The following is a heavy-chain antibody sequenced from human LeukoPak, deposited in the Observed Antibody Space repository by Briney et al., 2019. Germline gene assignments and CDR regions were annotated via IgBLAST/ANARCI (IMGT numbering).Heavy chain of an antibody. D-gene: IGHD6-6*01. CDR1: GGSISSGSYY. CDR2: IYTSGST. CDR3: ARDSSLSFFDY. J-gene: IGHJ4*02. Sequence: PSETLSLTCTVSGGSISSGSYYWSWIRQPAGKGLEWIGRIYTSGSTNYNPSLKSRVTISVDTSKNQFSLKLSSVTAADTAVYYCARDSSLSFFDYWGQGTLVTVSS. V-gene: IGHV4-61*02.